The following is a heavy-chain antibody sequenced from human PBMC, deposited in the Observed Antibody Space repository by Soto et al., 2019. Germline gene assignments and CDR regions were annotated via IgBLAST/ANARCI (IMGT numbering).Heavy chain of an antibody. D-gene: IGHD6-19*01. CDR2: INAHNGNT. J-gene: IGHJ4*02. V-gene: IGHV1-18*01. Sequence: ASVKVSCKASGYTFSNYAISWVRQAPGQGLEWMGWINAHNGNTKYSQKFQGRVTMTRDTSASTAYMELSSLRSEDTAVYYCASGILYSSGWQWGQGTLVTVSS. CDR3: ASGILYSSGWQ. CDR1: GYTFSNYA.